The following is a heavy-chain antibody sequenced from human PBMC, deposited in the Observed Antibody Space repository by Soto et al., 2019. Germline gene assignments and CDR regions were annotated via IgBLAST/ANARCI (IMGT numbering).Heavy chain of an antibody. CDR2: IYYRGGT. CDR3: ARHRRPGGGGWYGVDS. D-gene: IGHD3-10*01. J-gene: IGHJ4*02. V-gene: IGHV4-59*08. CDR1: GGSISNYY. Sequence: QVQLQESGPGLVKPSETLSLPCTVSGGSISNYYWSWIRQPPAKGLEWIGYIYYRGGTNYSPSLRSRVTLAVDTSKNRVSLCLPAVTAADTAIYYCARHRRPGGGGWYGVDSWGQGTLVTVSS.